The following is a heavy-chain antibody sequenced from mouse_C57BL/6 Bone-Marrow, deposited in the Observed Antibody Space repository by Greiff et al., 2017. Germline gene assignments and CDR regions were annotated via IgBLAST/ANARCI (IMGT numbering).Heavy chain of an antibody. CDR1: GFTFSDYY. J-gene: IGHJ1*03. V-gene: IGHV5-16*01. Sequence: EVKLVESEGGLVQPGSSMKLSCTASGFTFSDYYMAWVRQVPEKGLEWVANINYDGSSTYYLDSLKSRFIISRDNAKNILYLQMSSLKSEDTATYYCARGLRGYFDVWGTGTTVTVSS. CDR2: INYDGSST. D-gene: IGHD1-1*01. CDR3: ARGLRGYFDV.